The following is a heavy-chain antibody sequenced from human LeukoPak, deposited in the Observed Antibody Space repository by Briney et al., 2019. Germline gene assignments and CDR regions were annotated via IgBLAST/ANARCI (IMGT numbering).Heavy chain of an antibody. CDR3: AKRGAVIRVILVGFHKEAYYFDS. Sequence: GGSLRLSCAVSGITLSNYGMSWVRQAPGKGLEWVAGISDRGSRTNYADSVKGRFTISTDHPKNTLYQQMNSLRAEDTAVYFCAKRGAVIRVILVGFHKEAYYFDSWGQGALVTVSS. J-gene: IGHJ4*02. V-gene: IGHV3-23*01. CDR1: GITLSNYG. CDR2: ISDRGSRT. D-gene: IGHD3-22*01.